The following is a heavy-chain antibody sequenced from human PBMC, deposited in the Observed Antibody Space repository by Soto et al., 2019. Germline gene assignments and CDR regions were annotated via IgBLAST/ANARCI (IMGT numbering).Heavy chain of an antibody. J-gene: IGHJ4*02. V-gene: IGHV3-13*01. D-gene: IGHD6-13*01. Sequence: EVQLVESGGGLVQPGGSLRLSCAASGFTFSSYDMHWVRQATGKGLEWVSAIGTAGDTYYPGSVKGRFTISRENAKNSWYHQMNSLRAGDTGVYYCARGLIAAAGRGYYWDYWGQGTLVAVSS. CDR3: ARGLIAAAGRGYYWDY. CDR2: IGTAGDT. CDR1: GFTFSSYD.